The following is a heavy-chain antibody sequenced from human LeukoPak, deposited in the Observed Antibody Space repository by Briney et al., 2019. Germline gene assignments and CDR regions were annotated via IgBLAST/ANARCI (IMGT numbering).Heavy chain of an antibody. V-gene: IGHV5-51*01. CDR2: IYPGDSDT. J-gene: IGHJ3*02. CDR1: GYSFTTYW. D-gene: IGHD5-18*01. Sequence: GESLKISCKASGYSFTTYWIAWVRQMPGKGLEWMGIIYPGDSDTRYSPSFQGQVTISADRSITTAYLQWSSLKASDTAMYYCARQGKIQLWSWIRGQGTMVTVSS. CDR3: ARQGKIQLWSWI.